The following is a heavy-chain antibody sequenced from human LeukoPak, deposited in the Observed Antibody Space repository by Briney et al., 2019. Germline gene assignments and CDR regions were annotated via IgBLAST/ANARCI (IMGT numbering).Heavy chain of an antibody. J-gene: IGHJ5*02. Sequence: GESLKISCKGSGYSFTSYWISWVRPMPGEGLEWMGRIDPSDSYTDYSPSFQGHVTISADKSISTAYLQWSSLKASDTAMYYCARQRRVDYGDPWGQGTLVTVSS. CDR2: IDPSDSYT. V-gene: IGHV5-10-1*01. D-gene: IGHD4-17*01. CDR3: ARQRRVDYGDP. CDR1: GYSFTSYW.